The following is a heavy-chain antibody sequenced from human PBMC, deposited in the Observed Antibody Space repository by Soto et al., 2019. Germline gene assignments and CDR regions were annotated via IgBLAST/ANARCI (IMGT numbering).Heavy chain of an antibody. CDR3: GLYDALFFDF. D-gene: IGHD2-8*01. V-gene: IGHV3-21*01. Sequence: GGSLSLSCAASGFTFSTFNMNWVRQAPGKGLEWVSSITNSAYTSYADSVKGRFTISRDNAKNSLYLQMNSLRAEDTAVYYCGLYDALFFDFWGQGALVTVSS. CDR1: GFTFSTFN. CDR2: ITNSAYT. J-gene: IGHJ4*02.